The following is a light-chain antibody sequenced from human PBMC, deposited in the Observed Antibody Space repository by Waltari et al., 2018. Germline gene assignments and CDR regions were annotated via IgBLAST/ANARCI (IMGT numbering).Light chain of an antibody. Sequence: EIVLSQSPPTPSLSPEERATLSCTASQRPSYAVAWYQQRPGLAPRLLIYDTSNRATGIPPRFSGSGSGTDFTLTSSSLEPEDFAVYYCQQRSTSYTFGQGTRLEIK. CDR1: QRPSYA. V-gene: IGKV3-11*01. CDR2: DTS. CDR3: QQRSTSYT. J-gene: IGKJ2*01.